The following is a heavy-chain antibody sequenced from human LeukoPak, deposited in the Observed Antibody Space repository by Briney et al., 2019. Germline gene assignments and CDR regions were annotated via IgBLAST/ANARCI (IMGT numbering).Heavy chain of an antibody. CDR3: ARGYDSSGYYYVDDY. CDR1: GGSFSGYY. D-gene: IGHD3-22*01. J-gene: IGHJ4*02. V-gene: IGHV4-34*01. Sequence: PSETLSLTCALYGGSFSGYYWSRIRQPPGKGLEWIGEINDSGSTNYNPPLKSRVTISVDTSKNQFSLKLSSVTAEGTAVYYCARGYDSSGYYYVDDYWGQGTLVTVSS. CDR2: INDSGST.